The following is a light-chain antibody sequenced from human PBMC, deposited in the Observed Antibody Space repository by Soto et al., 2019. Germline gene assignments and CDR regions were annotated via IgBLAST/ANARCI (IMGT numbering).Light chain of an antibody. V-gene: IGKV3-15*01. CDR3: QQYRSWPRT. Sequence: EILLTQSPATLSVSPGETATLSCRASQNVLSDLAWYQQKPGQAPRLLVYGATNRATDAPAKFRGSGSGTEFSLTISSLQSEDFATYYCQQYRSWPRTVGQGTKVDSK. J-gene: IGKJ1*01. CDR2: GAT. CDR1: QNVLSD.